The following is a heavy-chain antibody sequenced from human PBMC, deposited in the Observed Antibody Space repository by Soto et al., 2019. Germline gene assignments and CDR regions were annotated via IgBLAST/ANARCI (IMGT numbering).Heavy chain of an antibody. J-gene: IGHJ4*02. CDR2: ISGSGGST. D-gene: IGHD3-3*01. V-gene: IGHV3-23*01. CDR1: GFTFSSYA. Sequence: GGSLRLSCAASGFTFSSYAMSWVRQAPGKGLEWVSAISGSGGSTYYADSVKGRFTISRDNSKNTLYLQMNSLRAEDTAVYYCAKAWDPMTSLEGSDYWGQGTLVTVSS. CDR3: AKAWDPMTSLEGSDY.